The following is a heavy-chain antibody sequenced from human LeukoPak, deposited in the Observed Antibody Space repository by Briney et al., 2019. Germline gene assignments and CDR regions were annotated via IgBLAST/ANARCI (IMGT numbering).Heavy chain of an antibody. V-gene: IGHV3-30*18. D-gene: IGHD3-10*01. CDR1: GFTFSSYG. CDR2: ISYDGSNK. J-gene: IGHJ4*02. CDR3: AKDRGSGSYYIFDY. Sequence: GGSLRLSCAASGFTFSSYGMHWVRQAPGKGLEWVAVISYDGSNKYYADSVKGRFTISRDNSKNTLYLQMNSLRAEDTAVYYCAKDRGSGSYYIFDYWGRGTLVTVSS.